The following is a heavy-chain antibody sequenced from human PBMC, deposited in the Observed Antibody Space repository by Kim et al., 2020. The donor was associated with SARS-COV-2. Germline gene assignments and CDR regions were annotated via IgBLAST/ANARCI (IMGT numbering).Heavy chain of an antibody. D-gene: IGHD2-2*01. Sequence: GESLKISCKGSGYSFTSYWIGWVRQMPGKGLEWMGIIYPGDSDTRYSPSFQGQVTISADKSISTAYLQWSSLKASDTAMYYCARHRSPGSTSWFRAWFDPWGQGTLVTVSS. J-gene: IGHJ5*02. CDR3: ARHRSPGSTSWFRAWFDP. V-gene: IGHV5-51*01. CDR1: GYSFTSYW. CDR2: IYPGDSDT.